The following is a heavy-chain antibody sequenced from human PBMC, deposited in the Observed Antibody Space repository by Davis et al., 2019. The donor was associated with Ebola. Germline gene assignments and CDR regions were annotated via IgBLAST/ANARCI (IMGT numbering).Heavy chain of an antibody. CDR3: ARYQDSSGYYYFFDS. Sequence: SETLSLTCTVSGVSIGNSGYFWGWIRQPPGKGLEWIGTIYYSGSTYYNPSLKSRVTISVDTSNNQFSLKLTSVTAADTAVYYCARYQDSSGYYYFFDSWGQGTLVTVSS. V-gene: IGHV4-39*01. CDR2: IYYSGST. D-gene: IGHD3-22*01. J-gene: IGHJ4*02. CDR1: GVSIGNSGYF.